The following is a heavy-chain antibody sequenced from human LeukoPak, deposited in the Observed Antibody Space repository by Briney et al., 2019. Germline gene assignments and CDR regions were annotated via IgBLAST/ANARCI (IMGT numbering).Heavy chain of an antibody. Sequence: GGSLRLSCVDSGFTFSSYAMSWVRQVPGKGLEWVSGISDSGGSTYYADSVKGRFTISRDNFKNTLYLQMNSLRAEDTAIYYCASRQGLGWHYVNWGQGTLVTVSS. CDR3: ASRQGLGWHYVN. V-gene: IGHV3-23*01. J-gene: IGHJ4*02. CDR2: ISDSGGST. CDR1: GFTFSSYA. D-gene: IGHD3-10*02.